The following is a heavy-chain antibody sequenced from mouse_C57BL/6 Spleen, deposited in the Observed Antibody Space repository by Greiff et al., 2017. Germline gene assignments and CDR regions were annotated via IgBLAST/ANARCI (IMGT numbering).Heavy chain of an antibody. Sequence: EVQLMESGEGLVKPGGSLKLSCAASGFTFSSYAMSWVRQTPEKRLEWVAYISSGGDYIYYADTVKGRFTISRDNARNTLYLQMSSLKSEDTAMYYCTRYYDYDDYYAMDYWGQGTSVTVSS. V-gene: IGHV5-9-1*02. D-gene: IGHD2-4*01. CDR2: ISSGGDYI. CDR3: TRYYDYDDYYAMDY. CDR1: GFTFSSYA. J-gene: IGHJ4*01.